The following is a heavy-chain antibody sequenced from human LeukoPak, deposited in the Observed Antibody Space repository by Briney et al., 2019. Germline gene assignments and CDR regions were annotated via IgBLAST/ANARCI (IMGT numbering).Heavy chain of an antibody. V-gene: IGHV3-30-3*01. CDR3: ARDIMSSHIVVVTAVADY. J-gene: IGHJ4*02. CDR1: GFTFSSYA. CDR2: ISYDGSNK. D-gene: IGHD2-21*02. Sequence: GGSLRLSCAASGFTFSSYAMPWVRQAPGKGLEWVAVISYDGSNKYYADSVKGRFTISRDNSKNTLYLQMNSLRAEDTAVYYCARDIMSSHIVVVTAVADYWGQGTLVTVSS.